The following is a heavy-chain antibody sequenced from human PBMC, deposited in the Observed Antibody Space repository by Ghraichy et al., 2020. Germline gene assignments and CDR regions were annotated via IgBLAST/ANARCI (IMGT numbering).Heavy chain of an antibody. D-gene: IGHD2/OR15-2a*01. CDR2: ITHNGETA. CDR1: GFIFRNYA. CDR3: AKDFWLIATATGPFDY. Sequence: GGSLRLSCAASGFIFRNYAMSWVRQAPGKGPEWVSGITHNGETALYADSVKGRFTISRDESGNTVSLEMTSLRVEDTAIYYCAKDFWLIATATGPFDYWGQGTRVTVSS. J-gene: IGHJ4*02. V-gene: IGHV3-23*01.